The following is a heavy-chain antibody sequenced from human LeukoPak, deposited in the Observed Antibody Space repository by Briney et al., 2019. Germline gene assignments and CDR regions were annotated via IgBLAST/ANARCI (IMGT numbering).Heavy chain of an antibody. V-gene: IGHV1-2*02. D-gene: IGHD3-22*01. CDR3: ARDPYDSSGYYHAPSDAFDI. CDR1: GYTFTCYY. J-gene: IGHJ3*02. CDR2: INPNSGGT. Sequence: ASVKVSCKASGYTFTCYYMHWVRQAPGQGLEWMGWINPNSGGTNYAQKFQGRVTMTRDTSISTAYMELSRLRSDDTAVYYCARDPYDSSGYYHAPSDAFDIWGQGTMVTVSS.